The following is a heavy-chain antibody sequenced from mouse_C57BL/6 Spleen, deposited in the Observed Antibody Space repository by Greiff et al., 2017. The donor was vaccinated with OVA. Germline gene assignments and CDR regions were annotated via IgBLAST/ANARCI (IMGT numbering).Heavy chain of an antibody. CDR1: GYTFTDYE. D-gene: IGHD2-2*01. V-gene: IGHV1-15*01. CDR2: IDPETGGT. Sequence: QVQLKQSGAELVRPGASVTLSCKASGYTFTDYEMHWVKQTPVHGLEWIGAIDPETGGTAYNQKFKGKAILTADKSSSTAYIELRSLTSEDSAVYYCTRRGYFAYWGQGTLVTVSA. CDR3: TRRGYFAY. J-gene: IGHJ3*01.